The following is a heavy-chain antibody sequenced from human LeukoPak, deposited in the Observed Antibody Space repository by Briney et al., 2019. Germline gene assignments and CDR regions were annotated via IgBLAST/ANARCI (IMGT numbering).Heavy chain of an antibody. CDR3: ARGTITIFMLWFDP. D-gene: IGHD3-3*01. V-gene: IGHV4-39*07. Sequence: PSETLSLTCIVSGGSISSTTYYWGWIRQPPGKRLEWIGSIYYSGNTYYNPSLKSRVTISVDTSKNQFSLKLSSVTAADTAVYYCARGTITIFMLWFDPWGQGTLVTVSS. J-gene: IGHJ5*02. CDR2: IYYSGNT. CDR1: GGSISSTTYY.